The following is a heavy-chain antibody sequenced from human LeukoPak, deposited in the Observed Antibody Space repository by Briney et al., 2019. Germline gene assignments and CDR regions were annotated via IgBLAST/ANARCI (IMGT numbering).Heavy chain of an antibody. V-gene: IGHV3-11*01. Sequence: GGSLRLSCAVSGFTFSDYYMSWIRQAPGKGLEWISYISSSGSAIYYADSVKGRFTISRDNAKNSLYLQMSSLRAEDTAVYYCAREHISGWNTFDYWGQGTLVTVSS. CDR3: AREHISGWNTFDY. CDR2: ISSSGSAI. D-gene: IGHD6-19*01. J-gene: IGHJ4*02. CDR1: GFTFSDYY.